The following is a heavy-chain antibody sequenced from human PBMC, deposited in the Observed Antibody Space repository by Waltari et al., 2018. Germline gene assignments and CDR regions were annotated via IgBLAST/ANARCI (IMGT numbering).Heavy chain of an antibody. CDR2: IKQDGSEK. J-gene: IGHJ4*02. CDR3: ARSLSWFREADY. Sequence: EVQLVESGGGLVQPGGSLRLSCSAFGFTFRRYSMSWVRQAPGKGLEWVANIKQDGSEKFYVDSVKGRFTISRDNAKNALYLEMNSLRDEDTAVYYCARSLSWFREADYWGQGTLVTVSS. D-gene: IGHD3-10*01. V-gene: IGHV3-7*01. CDR1: GFTFRRYS.